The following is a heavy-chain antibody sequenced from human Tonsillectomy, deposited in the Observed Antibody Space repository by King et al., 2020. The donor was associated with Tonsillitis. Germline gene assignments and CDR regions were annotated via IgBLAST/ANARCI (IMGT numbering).Heavy chain of an antibody. D-gene: IGHD6-19*01. V-gene: IGHV4-34*01. J-gene: IGHJ4*02. Sequence: VQLQQWGAGLLKPSETLCLTCAVYGGALSVYYWSCILYPPGRGLEWIGEIKHRGSTNNNPSLKMRVTISVDTSKNRFSLKLSSVTASDTAVYYCARVRWLVLDSWGQGTLVTVSS. CDR1: GGALSVYY. CDR3: ARVRWLVLDS. CDR2: IKHRGST.